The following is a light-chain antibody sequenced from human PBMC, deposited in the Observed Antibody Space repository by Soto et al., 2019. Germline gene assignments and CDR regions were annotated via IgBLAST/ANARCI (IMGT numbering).Light chain of an antibody. Sequence: DSQMSQTPYTLSASVGDRVTITCRASQSISSWLAWYQQKPGKAPKLLIYDASSLESGVPSRFSGSGSGTEFTLTISSLQPDDCATYYCQQYNSYWTFGQGTKV. CDR1: QSISSW. V-gene: IGKV1-5*01. CDR2: DAS. CDR3: QQYNSYWT. J-gene: IGKJ1*01.